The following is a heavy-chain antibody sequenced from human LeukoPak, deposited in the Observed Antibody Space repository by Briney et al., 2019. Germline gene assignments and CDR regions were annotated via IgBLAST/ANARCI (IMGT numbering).Heavy chain of an antibody. CDR2: IKADGSGK. CDR1: GFTLSGYW. V-gene: IGHV3-7*03. CDR3: ARGDHDS. Sequence: GGSLRLSCAASGFTLSGYWMSWVRQAPGRGLEWVASIKADGSGKYYMDSVKGRFTISRDNAKNSLYLQMSSLGTEDTAVYYCARGDHDSWGQGTLVTVSS. J-gene: IGHJ4*02.